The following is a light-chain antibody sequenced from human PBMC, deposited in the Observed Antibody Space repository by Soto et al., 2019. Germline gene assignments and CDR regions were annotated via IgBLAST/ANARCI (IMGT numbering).Light chain of an antibody. V-gene: IGKV3-20*01. Sequence: IVLTQSPGTLSLSPSDRATLSCRASQRVXSTYLAWYGQRPGQAPRLPXAGASSTATGSPDRFSGGGSGTDFTPTIRRLDPDHYARYYFHQSSIARKTLAQGTKVDIK. CDR2: GAS. CDR3: HQSSIARKT. J-gene: IGKJ1*01. CDR1: QRVXSTY.